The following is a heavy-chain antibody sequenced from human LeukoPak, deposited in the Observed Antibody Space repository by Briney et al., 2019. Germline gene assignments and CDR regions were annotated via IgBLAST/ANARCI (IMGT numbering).Heavy chain of an antibody. CDR1: GFSFRSHG. V-gene: IGHV3-23*01. D-gene: IGHD6-13*01. CDR3: AKDLYSSSRANFFDY. J-gene: IGHJ4*02. CDR2: ISGSGGST. Sequence: GGSLSLSCAVSGFSFRSHGMSCVRQAPGKGLEWVSAISGSGGSTYYADSVKGRFTISRDNSENTLYLQMNSLRAEDTAVYYCAKDLYSSSRANFFDYWGQGTLVTVSS.